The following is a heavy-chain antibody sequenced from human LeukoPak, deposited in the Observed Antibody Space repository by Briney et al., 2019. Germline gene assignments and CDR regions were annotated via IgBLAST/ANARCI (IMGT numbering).Heavy chain of an antibody. J-gene: IGHJ4*02. CDR2: INHSGST. Sequence: SETLSLTCAVYGGSFSGYYWSWIRQPPGKGLDWIGEINHSGSTNYNPSLKSRVTISVDTSKNQFSLKLSSVTAADTAVYYCARGKRLWFGELRGSGFDYWGQGTLVTVSS. D-gene: IGHD3-10*01. CDR3: ARGKRLWFGELRGSGFDY. CDR1: GGSFSGYY. V-gene: IGHV4-34*01.